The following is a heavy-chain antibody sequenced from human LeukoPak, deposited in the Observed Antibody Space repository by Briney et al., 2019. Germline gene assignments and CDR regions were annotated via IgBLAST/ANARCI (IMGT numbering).Heavy chain of an antibody. CDR2: IYHSGST. J-gene: IGHJ5*02. CDR1: GYSISSGYY. V-gene: IGHV4-38-2*02. D-gene: IGHD2-15*01. CDR3: ARVLVAATRLSSGFDP. Sequence: SETLSLNGTVSGYSISSGYYWGWIRQPPGKGLEWIGSIYHSGSTYYNPSLKSRVTISVDTSKNQFSLKLSSVTAADTAVYYCARVLVAATRLSSGFDPWGQGTLVTVSS.